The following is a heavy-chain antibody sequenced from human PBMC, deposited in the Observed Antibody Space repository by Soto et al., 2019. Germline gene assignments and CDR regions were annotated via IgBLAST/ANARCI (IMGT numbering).Heavy chain of an antibody. CDR3: ARAVSRVSNIAARPSDC. CDR2: ISNNRTTK. J-gene: IGHJ4*02. CDR1: GFTFSSYS. V-gene: IGHV3-30*03. D-gene: IGHD6-6*01. Sequence: GGSLRLSCAASGFTFSSYSMNWVRQAPGKGLEWVSVISNNRTTKYYADSVKGRFTVSRDNSKNTLYLQMDSLRAEDTAVYYCARAVSRVSNIAARPSDCWGQGTLVPVSS.